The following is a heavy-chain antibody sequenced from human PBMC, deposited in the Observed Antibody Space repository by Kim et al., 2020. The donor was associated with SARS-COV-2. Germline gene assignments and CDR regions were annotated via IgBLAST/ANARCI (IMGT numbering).Heavy chain of an antibody. Sequence: ADSVKGRFDISRDDSRNTLHLQMSSVRGEDTAVYCCAKHFGSSGSEFQHWGQGTLVTVSS. J-gene: IGHJ1*01. D-gene: IGHD3-22*01. V-gene: IGHV3-23*01. CDR3: AKHFGSSGSEFQH.